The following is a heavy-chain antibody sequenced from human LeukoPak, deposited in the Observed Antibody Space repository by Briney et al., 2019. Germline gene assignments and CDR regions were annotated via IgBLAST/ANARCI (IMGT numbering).Heavy chain of an antibody. Sequence: GGSLRLSCTTSGFTFGDYAMSWVRQAPAKGKGRVSIIRRKAHGGTTEYAASVKGSFSSSRDESKSIAYLQMNTLKTEDTAVYFCTRVTYYYDNSGYFHFDSWGQGSLVTVSS. V-gene: IGHV3-49*04. J-gene: IGHJ4*02. CDR1: GFTFGDYA. CDR2: IRRKAHGGTT. D-gene: IGHD3-22*01. CDR3: TRVTYYYDNSGYFHFDS.